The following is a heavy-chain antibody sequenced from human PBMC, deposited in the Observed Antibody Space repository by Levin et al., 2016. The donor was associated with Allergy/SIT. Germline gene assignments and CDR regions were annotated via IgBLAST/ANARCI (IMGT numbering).Heavy chain of an antibody. Sequence: ASVKVSCKVSGYTLTELSMHWVRQAPGKGLEWMGGFDPEDGETIYAQKFQGRVTMTEDTSTDTAYMELSSLRSEDTAVYYCATGYGGNLILDYWGQGTLVTVSS. V-gene: IGHV1-24*01. CDR3: ATGYGGNLILDY. D-gene: IGHD4-23*01. CDR2: FDPEDGET. J-gene: IGHJ4*02. CDR1: GYTLTELS.